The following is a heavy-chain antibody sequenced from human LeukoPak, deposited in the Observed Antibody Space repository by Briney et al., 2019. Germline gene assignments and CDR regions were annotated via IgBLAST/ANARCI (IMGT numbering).Heavy chain of an antibody. Sequence: PSETLSLTCTVSGGSISSYYWSWIRQPPGKGLEWIGYIYYSGSTNYNPSLKSRVTISVDTSKNQFSLKLSSVTAADTAVYYCARVTNYYDSSGPNAFDIWGQGTMVTVSS. V-gene: IGHV4-59*01. CDR1: GGSISSYY. J-gene: IGHJ3*02. CDR3: ARVTNYYDSSGPNAFDI. D-gene: IGHD3-22*01. CDR2: IYYSGST.